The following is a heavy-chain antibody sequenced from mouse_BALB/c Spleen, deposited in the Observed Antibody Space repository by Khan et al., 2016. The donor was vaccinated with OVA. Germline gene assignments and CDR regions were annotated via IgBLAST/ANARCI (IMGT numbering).Heavy chain of an antibody. V-gene: IGHV3-6*02. CDR3: ASKSYGKGAY. Sequence: EVQLQESGPGLVKPSQSLSLTCSATGYSITSGYYRSWIRQFPGNRLEWMGYISYDGSNNYNPSLKNRIPITRDTSKKQAFLKLNSVTSEDTSRYYCASKSYGKGAYWGQGTLVTVSA. D-gene: IGHD2-1*01. CDR2: ISYDGSN. J-gene: IGHJ3*01. CDR1: GYSITSGYY.